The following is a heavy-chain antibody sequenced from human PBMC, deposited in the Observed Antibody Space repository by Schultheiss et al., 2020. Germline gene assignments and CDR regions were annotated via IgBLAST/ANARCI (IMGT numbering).Heavy chain of an antibody. J-gene: IGHJ3*02. CDR3: ARLAYSGSYLDAFDI. D-gene: IGHD1-26*01. CDR1: GGSISSYY. CDR2: IYSSGST. Sequence: SETLSLTCAVSGGSISSYYWNWIRQPPGKGLEWIGYIYSSGSTYYSPSLKSRVIMSLDMSKNQFSLKLSSVTAADTAVYYCARLAYSGSYLDAFDIWGQGTMVTVSS. V-gene: IGHV4-59*04.